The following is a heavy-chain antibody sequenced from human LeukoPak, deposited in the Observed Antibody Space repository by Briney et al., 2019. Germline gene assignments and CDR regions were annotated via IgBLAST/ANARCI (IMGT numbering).Heavy chain of an antibody. CDR2: INPNSGGT. V-gene: IGHV1-2*04. J-gene: IGHJ4*02. Sequence: EASVKVSCKASGYTFTGYYMHWVRQAPGQGLEWMGWINPNSGGTNYAQKFQGWVTMTRDTSISTAYMELSRLRSDDTAVYYCARARCSGGSCYSGYFDYWGQGTLVTVSS. D-gene: IGHD2-15*01. CDR1: GYTFTGYY. CDR3: ARARCSGGSCYSGYFDY.